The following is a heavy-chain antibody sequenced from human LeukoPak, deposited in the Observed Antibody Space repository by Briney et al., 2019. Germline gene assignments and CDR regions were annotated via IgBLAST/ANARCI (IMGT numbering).Heavy chain of an antibody. J-gene: IGHJ4*02. CDR1: EFTVSSSY. CDR2: IYSGGYT. D-gene: IGHD5-24*01. CDR3: ARENGYKVFDY. V-gene: IGHV3-53*01. Sequence: PGGSLRLSCAASEFTVSSSYMIWVRQAPGKGLEWVSVIYSGGYTYYADSVKGRFTISRDHSKNTLYPQMDSLRAEDTAVYYCARENGYKVFDYWGQGTLVTVSS.